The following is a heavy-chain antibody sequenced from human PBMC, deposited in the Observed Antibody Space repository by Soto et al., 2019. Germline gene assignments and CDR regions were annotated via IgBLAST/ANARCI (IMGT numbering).Heavy chain of an antibody. CDR3: ARHSNRNYGLYYVDY. V-gene: IGHV4-59*08. Sequence: SETLSITCTVSGGSVSSYSWRWIRASPGKGLEWIGYVYYSGSTKYRPSLKSRVTISVDTSKNQFSLKVSSATAADTAVYYWARHSNRNYGLYYVDYWGRGALVTVS. CDR2: VYYSGST. D-gene: IGHD4-4*01. J-gene: IGHJ4*02. CDR1: GGSVSSYS.